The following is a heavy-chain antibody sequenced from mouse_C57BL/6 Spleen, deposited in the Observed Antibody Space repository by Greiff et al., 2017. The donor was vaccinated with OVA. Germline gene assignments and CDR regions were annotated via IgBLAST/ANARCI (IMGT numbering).Heavy chain of an antibody. D-gene: IGHD3-2*02. CDR1: GYTFTSYW. CDR3: ATDSSGYDY. V-gene: IGHV1-69*01. J-gene: IGHJ2*01. Sequence: QVQLQQPGAELVMPGASVKLSCKASGYTFTSYWMHWVKQRPGQGLEWIGEIEPSDSYTNYNQKFKGKSTLTVDKSSSTAYMQLSSLTSEDSAVYYCATDSSGYDYWGQGTTLTVSS. CDR2: IEPSDSYT.